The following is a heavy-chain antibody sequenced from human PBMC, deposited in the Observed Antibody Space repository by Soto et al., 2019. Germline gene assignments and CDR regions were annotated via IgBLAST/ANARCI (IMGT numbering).Heavy chain of an antibody. CDR1: GGSISSGGYY. CDR2: IYYSGST. V-gene: IGHV4-31*03. J-gene: IGHJ4*02. Sequence: QVQLQESGPGLVKPSQTLSLTCTVSGGSISSGGYYWSWIRQHPGKGLEWIGYIYYSGSTYYNPSIKSRVTISVDTSKNQFSLKLSSVTAADTAVYYCARDLYEENSSSWIFDYWGQGTLVTVSS. CDR3: ARDLYEENSSSWIFDY. D-gene: IGHD6-6*01.